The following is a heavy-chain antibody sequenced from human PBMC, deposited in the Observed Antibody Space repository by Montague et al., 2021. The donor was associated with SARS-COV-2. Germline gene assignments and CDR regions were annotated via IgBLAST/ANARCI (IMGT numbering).Heavy chain of an antibody. CDR1: GGSTSNYY. CDR2: IYYTGSK. CDR3: ARAQNICSIANCVNCFDL. V-gene: IGHV4-59*01. D-gene: IGHD1-1*01. Sequence: SETLSLTCSVSGGSTSNYYWSWIRQSPGKGLQWIGYIYYTGSKKFNPSLKTRVTMSLDASKNHFSLRLSAVTAADTARYYCARAQNICSIANCVNCFDLWGLGALVTVSS. J-gene: IGHJ5*02.